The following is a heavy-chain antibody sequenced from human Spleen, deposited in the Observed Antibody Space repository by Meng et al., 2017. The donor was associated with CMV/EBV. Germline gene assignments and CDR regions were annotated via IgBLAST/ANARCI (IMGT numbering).Heavy chain of an antibody. J-gene: IGHJ4*02. CDR3: GRYIGGAYRGTDV. V-gene: IGHV1-2*02. CDR2: INPNSGFT. CDR1: GYTFTDYY. D-gene: IGHD3-16*01. Sequence: CKPSGYTFTDYYLPWVRQAPGQGFEWMGWINPNSGFTNYAQRFQGRVTLTTDASMSTAYMELRRLRSDDTATYYCGRYIGGAYRGTDVWGQESLVTVSS.